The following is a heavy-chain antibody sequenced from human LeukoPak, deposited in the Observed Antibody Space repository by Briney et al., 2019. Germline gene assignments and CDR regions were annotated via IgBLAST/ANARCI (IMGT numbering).Heavy chain of an antibody. J-gene: IGHJ6*02. V-gene: IGHV3-74*01. Sequence: PGGSLRLSCAASGFTFSNYWMHWVRQAPGKGLVWVSRINTDGSSTSYADSVKGRFTISRDNSKNTLYLQMNSLRAEDTAVYYCAKDQDPSTTGEGMDVWGQGTTVTVSS. D-gene: IGHD4-17*01. CDR1: GFTFSNYW. CDR3: AKDQDPSTTGEGMDV. CDR2: INTDGSST.